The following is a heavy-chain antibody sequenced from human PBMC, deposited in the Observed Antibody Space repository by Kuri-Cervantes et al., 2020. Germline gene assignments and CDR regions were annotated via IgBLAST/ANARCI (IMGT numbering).Heavy chain of an antibody. J-gene: IGHJ4*02. CDR3: AKDPLSAGYCSGGSCLYFDY. CDR1: GFTLNINA. V-gene: IGHV3-30*07. D-gene: IGHD2-15*01. Sequence: GESLKISCAASGFTLNINAMPWVRQAPAKGLEWVAITSSEGSHKRYADSVQGRFTVSRDNSKKTVYLQMNSLRAEDTAVYYCAKDPLSAGYCSGGSCLYFDYWGQGTLVTVSS. CDR2: TSSEGSHK.